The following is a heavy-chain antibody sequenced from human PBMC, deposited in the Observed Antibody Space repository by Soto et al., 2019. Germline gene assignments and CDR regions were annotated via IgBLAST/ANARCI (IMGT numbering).Heavy chain of an antibody. CDR2: MWYDGTNK. V-gene: IGHV3-33*01. Sequence: QVQLVESGGGVVQPGRSLRLSWAASGFTFRTYSMHWVRQSPGKGLEWVAVMWYDGTNKYYGESVKGRFTISRDNSENTLSLQMNSLRVEDTAVYYCARDATFGTNGGSFDIWGHGTLVTVSS. D-gene: IGHD2-8*01. CDR1: GFTFRTYS. J-gene: IGHJ3*02. CDR3: ARDATFGTNGGSFDI.